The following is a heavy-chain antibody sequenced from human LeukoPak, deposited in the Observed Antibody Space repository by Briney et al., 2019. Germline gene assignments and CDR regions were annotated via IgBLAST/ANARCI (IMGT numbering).Heavy chain of an antibody. CDR1: GFTFSSYA. Sequence: GGSLRLSCAASGFTFSSYAMSWVRQAPGKGLEWVSAISGSGGSTYYADSVKGRFTISRDNSKNTLYLQMNSLRAEDTAVYYCAKDGECSSTSCPYYYYGMDVWGQGTTVTVSS. CDR2: ISGSGGST. CDR3: AKDGECSSTSCPYYYYGMDV. V-gene: IGHV3-23*01. J-gene: IGHJ6*02. D-gene: IGHD2-2*03.